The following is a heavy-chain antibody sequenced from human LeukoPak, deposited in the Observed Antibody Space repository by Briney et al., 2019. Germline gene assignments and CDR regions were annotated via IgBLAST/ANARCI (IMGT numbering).Heavy chain of an antibody. D-gene: IGHD3-10*01. J-gene: IGHJ4*02. V-gene: IGHV3-30*04. CDR1: GFTFSSYA. CDR2: ISYDGSNK. CDR3: ARCYGSGSYYNGRIAY. Sequence: PGRSLRLSCAASGFTFSSYAMHWVRQAPGKGLEWVAVISYDGSNKYYADSVKGRFTISRDNSENTLYLQMNNLRAEDAAVYYCARCYGSGSYYNGRIAYWGQGTLVTVSS.